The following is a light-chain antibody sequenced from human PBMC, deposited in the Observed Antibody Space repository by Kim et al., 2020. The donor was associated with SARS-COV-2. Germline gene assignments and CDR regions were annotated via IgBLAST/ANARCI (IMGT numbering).Light chain of an antibody. V-gene: IGLV2-11*03. J-gene: IGLJ2*01. CDR1: SSDVGGYYY. Sequence: GQSGTISCPGTSSDVGGYYYVSWYQQHPGTAPKLMIYDVNKRPSGVPDRFSGSKSGNTASLTISGLQAEDEADYYCCSYAGTYTLVFGGGTKLAVL. CDR3: CSYAGTYTLV. CDR2: DVN.